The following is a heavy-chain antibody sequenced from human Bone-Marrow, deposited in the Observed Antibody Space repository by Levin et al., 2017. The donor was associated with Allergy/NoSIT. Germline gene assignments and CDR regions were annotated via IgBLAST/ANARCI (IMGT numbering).Heavy chain of an antibody. CDR1: GFTFSTFA. D-gene: IGHD7-27*01. V-gene: IGHV3-23*01. Sequence: GGSLRLSCAVSGFTFSTFAMSWVRQPPGKGLDWVSTISGSGDTTYYADSVKGRFTISRDNSKNTLYLQMNSLRVEDTALYYCAKDPNWAPGYWGQGTLVTVSS. CDR2: ISGSGDTT. CDR3: AKDPNWAPGY. J-gene: IGHJ4*02.